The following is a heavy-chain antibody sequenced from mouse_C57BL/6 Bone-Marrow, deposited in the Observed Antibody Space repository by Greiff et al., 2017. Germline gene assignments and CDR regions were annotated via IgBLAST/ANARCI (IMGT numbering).Heavy chain of an antibody. Sequence: QVQLQQSGAELMKPGASVKLSCKATGYTFTGYWIEWVKQRPGHGLEWIGEILPGSGSTNYNAKFKGKATFTADTSSNTAYMQLSSLTTEDSAIYYCASGGPYDGYYEGFAYWGQGTLVTVSA. CDR3: ASGGPYDGYYEGFAY. J-gene: IGHJ3*01. CDR1: GYTFTGYW. V-gene: IGHV1-9*01. CDR2: ILPGSGST. D-gene: IGHD2-3*01.